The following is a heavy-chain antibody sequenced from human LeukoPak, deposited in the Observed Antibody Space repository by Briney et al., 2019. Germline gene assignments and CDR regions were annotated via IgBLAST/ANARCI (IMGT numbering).Heavy chain of an antibody. D-gene: IGHD1-7*01. V-gene: IGHV1-18*01. CDR1: GYTFTSFD. CDR2: ISAYSANT. CDR3: ARGAKWNYYGAFDI. J-gene: IGHJ3*02. Sequence: ASVKVSCKASGYTFTSFDINWVRQAPGQGLEWMVWISAYSANTNYAQNLQGRVTVTTDTSTSTAYLELRSLRSDDTAVYYCARGAKWNYYGAFDIWGQGTMVTVYS.